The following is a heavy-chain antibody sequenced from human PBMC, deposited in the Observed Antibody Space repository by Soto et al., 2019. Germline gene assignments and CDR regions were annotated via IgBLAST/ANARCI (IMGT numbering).Heavy chain of an antibody. CDR2: ISPYSGET. CDR1: GYTFTSYG. V-gene: IGHV1-18*04. Sequence: ASVKVSCKASGYTFTSYGIVWVRQAPGQGLEWMGWISPYSGETRYAEKLQDRVTLTTDTSTKTAYMDLRNLKSDDTAVYWCARGPVAGSDFWGQGTLVTVSS. D-gene: IGHD6-19*01. CDR3: ARGPVAGSDF. J-gene: IGHJ4*02.